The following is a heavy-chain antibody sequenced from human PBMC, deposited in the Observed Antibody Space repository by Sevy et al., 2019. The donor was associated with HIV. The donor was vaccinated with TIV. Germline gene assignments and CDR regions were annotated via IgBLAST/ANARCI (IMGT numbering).Heavy chain of an antibody. D-gene: IGHD6-13*01. CDR2: IYSYGET. CDR1: GASIRDSSYY. J-gene: IGHJ3*02. V-gene: IGHV4-39*01. CDR3: ARSMEQQLDAFDI. Sequence: SESLSLTCTVSGASIRDSSYYWAWIRQPPGKGLEWIGDIYSYGETYYNSSLKSRVTISVDTSKNQFSLSLTSVTATDTCNYFCARSMEQQLDAFDIWGQGTMVTVSS.